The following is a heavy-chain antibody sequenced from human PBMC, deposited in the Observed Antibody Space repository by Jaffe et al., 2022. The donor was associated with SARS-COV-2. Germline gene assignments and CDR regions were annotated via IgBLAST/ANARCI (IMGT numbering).Heavy chain of an antibody. CDR1: GFSLSNARMG. V-gene: IGHV2-26*01. D-gene: IGHD3-22*01. CDR3: ARILLDYDSSGYYYARAFDI. J-gene: IGHJ3*02. Sequence: QVTLKESGPVLVKPTETLTLTCTVSGFSLSNARMGVSWIRQPPGKALEWLAHIFSNDEKSYSTSLKSRLTISKDTSKSQVVLTMTNMDPVDTATYYCARILLDYDSSGYYYARAFDIWGQGTMVTVSS. CDR2: IFSNDEK.